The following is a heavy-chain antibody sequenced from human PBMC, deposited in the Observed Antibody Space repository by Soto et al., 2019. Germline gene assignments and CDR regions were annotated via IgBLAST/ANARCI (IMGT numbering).Heavy chain of an antibody. Sequence: PSETLSFTLTVSCNSINDQFGSWIRQPPVKGLEWIAYISYTGSTEYNPSLKSVGTITVDTSKNQVVLTMTNMDPVYTATYYCAHRPAYARNWFDPCGQETLVT. D-gene: IGHD4-17*01. J-gene: IGHJ5*02. CDR3: AHRPAYARNWFDP. CDR2: ISYTGST. CDR1: CNSINDQF. V-gene: IGHV4-59*11.